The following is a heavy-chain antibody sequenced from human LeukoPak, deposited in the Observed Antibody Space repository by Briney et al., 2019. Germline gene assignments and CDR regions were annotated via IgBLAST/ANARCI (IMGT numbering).Heavy chain of an antibody. V-gene: IGHV3-30*18. J-gene: IGHJ3*02. CDR3: AKALLPVYYYDSSGGPDAFDI. Sequence: GRSLRLSCAASGFTFSSYGMHWVRQAPGKGLEWVAVISYDGSNKYYADSVKGRFTISRDNSKNTLYLQMNSLRAEDTAVYYCAKALLPVYYYDSSGGPDAFDIWGQGTMVTVSS. CDR1: GFTFSSYG. D-gene: IGHD3-22*01. CDR2: ISYDGSNK.